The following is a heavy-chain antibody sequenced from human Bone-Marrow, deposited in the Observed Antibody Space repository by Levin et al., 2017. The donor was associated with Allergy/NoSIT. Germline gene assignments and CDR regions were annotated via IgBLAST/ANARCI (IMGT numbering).Heavy chain of an antibody. CDR3: AKRSGGGSGSYYIDY. J-gene: IGHJ4*02. V-gene: IGHV3-23*01. D-gene: IGHD3-10*01. CDR1: GFTFSSYA. Sequence: GGSLRLSCAASGFTFSSYAVSWVRQAPGKGLEWVSGISGSGGSTYYADSVKGRFTISRDNSKNTLYLQMDSLRAEDTAVYYCAKRSGGGSGSYYIDYWGQGTLVTVSS. CDR2: ISGSGGST.